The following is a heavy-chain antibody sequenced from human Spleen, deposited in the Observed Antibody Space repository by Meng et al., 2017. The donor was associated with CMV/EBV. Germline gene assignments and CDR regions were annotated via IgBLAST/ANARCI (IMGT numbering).Heavy chain of an antibody. Sequence: SETLSLTCAVFGESFSGYYWNWIRQTPGKGLEWIGYIYYSGSTYYNPSLKSRVTISVDTSKNQFSLKLSSVTAADTAVYYCARDFGSFSMSDDWGQGTLVTVSS. CDR1: GESFSGYY. CDR3: ARDFGSFSMSDD. CDR2: IYYSGST. J-gene: IGHJ4*02. D-gene: IGHD3-22*01. V-gene: IGHV4-31*11.